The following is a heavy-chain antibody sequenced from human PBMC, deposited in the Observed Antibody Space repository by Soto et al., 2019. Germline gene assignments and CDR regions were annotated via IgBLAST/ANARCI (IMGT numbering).Heavy chain of an antibody. V-gene: IGHV3-9*01. J-gene: IGHJ4*02. CDR3: AKGPRRYSGGWGYDVDY. Sequence: EVQLVESGGGLVQPGRSLRLSCVASGFTFDDYAMHWVRLAPGKGLEWVSGIGWNTGAKDYADSVKGRFTISRDNAKNPLYQQRSRLGAEDTALYYGAKGPRRYSGGWGYDVDYWGQGTLVTVSS. CDR1: GFTFDDYA. D-gene: IGHD6-19*01. CDR2: IGWNTGAK.